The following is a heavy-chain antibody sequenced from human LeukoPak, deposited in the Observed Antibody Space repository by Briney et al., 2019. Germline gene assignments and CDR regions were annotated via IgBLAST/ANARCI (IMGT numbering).Heavy chain of an antibody. Sequence: SETLSLTCTVSGGSISPYYWSWIRQPPGKGLEWIGYIYYTGSGSTSHSPSLKRRVTISIDTSKNQFSLNLNSVTAADTAVYYCARHAVYAGSGWAFDYWGQGTLVTVSS. V-gene: IGHV4-59*08. CDR1: GGSISPYY. CDR3: ARHAVYAGSGWAFDY. J-gene: IGHJ4*02. CDR2: IYYTGSGST. D-gene: IGHD6-19*01.